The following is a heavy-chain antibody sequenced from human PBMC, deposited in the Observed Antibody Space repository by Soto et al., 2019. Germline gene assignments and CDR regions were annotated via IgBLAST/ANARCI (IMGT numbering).Heavy chain of an antibody. CDR2: IFHSGTT. CDR3: ARGAGSPTYYYGVDV. Sequence: SETLSLTCTVSGGSISSSDYYWSWVRQPPGKGLEWIGGIFHSGTTYYNPSLKSRVTISVDTSKNQFSLMLSAVTAADTAVYYCARGAGSPTYYYGVDVWGQGTTVTVSS. J-gene: IGHJ6*02. V-gene: IGHV4-39*01. D-gene: IGHD2-15*01. CDR1: GGSISSSDYY.